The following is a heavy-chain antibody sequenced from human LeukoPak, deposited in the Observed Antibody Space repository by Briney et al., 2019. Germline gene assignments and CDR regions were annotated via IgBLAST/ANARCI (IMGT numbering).Heavy chain of an antibody. D-gene: IGHD5-12*01. CDR3: ARGCLYSGYDFDY. J-gene: IGHJ4*02. CDR1: RYTFTSYD. CDR2: MNPNSGNT. V-gene: IGHV1-8*01. Sequence: ASVKVSCKASRYTFTSYDINWVRQATGQGLEWMGWMNPNSGNTGYAQKVQGGVTMTRNTSISTAYMELSSLRSEDTAVYYCARGCLYSGYDFDYWGQGTLVTVSS.